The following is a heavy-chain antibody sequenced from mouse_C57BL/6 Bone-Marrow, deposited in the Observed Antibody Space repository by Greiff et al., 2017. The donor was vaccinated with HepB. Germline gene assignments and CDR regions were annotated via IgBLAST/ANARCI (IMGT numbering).Heavy chain of an antibody. Sequence: VQLQQSGPELVKPEASVKISCKASGYSFTGYYMHWVKQSSEKSLEWIGEINPSTGGTSYNQKFKGKATLTVDKSSSTAYMQLKSLTSEDSAVYYCATGDYWGQGTTLTVSS. CDR2: INPSTGGT. J-gene: IGHJ2*01. CDR3: ATGDY. V-gene: IGHV1-43*01. CDR1: GYSFTGYY.